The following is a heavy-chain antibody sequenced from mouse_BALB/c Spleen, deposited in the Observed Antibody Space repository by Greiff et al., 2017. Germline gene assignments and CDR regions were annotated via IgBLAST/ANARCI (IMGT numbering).Heavy chain of an antibody. V-gene: IGHV1S137*01. CDR2: ISTYYGDA. CDR3: AGGGDYDDHYAMDD. Sequence: QVQLQQSGAELVRPGVSVKISCKGSGYTFTDYAMHWVKQSPAKRLEWIGVISTYYGDASYNQKFKGKATMTVDKSSSTTYMELARLTSEDSAIYYCAGGGDYDDHYAMDDWGQGTSVTVSS. D-gene: IGHD2-4*01. J-gene: IGHJ4*01. CDR1: GYTFTDYA.